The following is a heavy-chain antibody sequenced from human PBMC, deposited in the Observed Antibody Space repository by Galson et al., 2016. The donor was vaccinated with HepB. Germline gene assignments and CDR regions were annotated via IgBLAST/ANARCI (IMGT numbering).Heavy chain of an antibody. CDR1: GYTFTNYY. Sequence: SVKVSCKASGYTFTNYYLHWLRQAPGQGLEWMGWINPNSGDTYFTQNFQGRVTMTRDTSISTAYVELHSLKDDDTAVYYCARAPEGFRAGFVSGGQGTQV. CDR2: INPNSGDT. J-gene: IGHJ5*01. CDR3: ARAPEGFRAGFVS. D-gene: IGHD3-10*01. V-gene: IGHV1-2*02.